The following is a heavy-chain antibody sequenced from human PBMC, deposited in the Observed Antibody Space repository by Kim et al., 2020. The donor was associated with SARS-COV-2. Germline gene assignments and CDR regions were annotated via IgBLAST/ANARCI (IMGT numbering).Heavy chain of an antibody. CDR2: VSYDGSNK. J-gene: IGHJ4*02. D-gene: IGHD2-15*01. CDR3: ARGPGLCSGGSWYPLEY. V-gene: IGHV3-33*05. Sequence: GGSLRLSCAASGFTFSSNGMHWVRQAPGKGLEWVAVVSYDGSNKYYADSVKGRFTISRDNSKNTLYLQMNSLRAEDTAVYYCARGPGLCSGGSWYPLEYWGQGTLVTVSS. CDR1: GFTFSSNG.